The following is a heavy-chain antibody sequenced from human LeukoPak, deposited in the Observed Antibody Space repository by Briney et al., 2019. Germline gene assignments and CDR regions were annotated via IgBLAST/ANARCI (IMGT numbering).Heavy chain of an antibody. CDR1: GFSVSSNY. CDR3: ARTVGYGDYHWFDP. D-gene: IGHD4-17*01. J-gene: IGHJ5*02. CDR2: IYSGVST. V-gene: IGHV3-53*01. Sequence: AGGSLRLSCAASGFSVSSNYTSWVRQAPGKGLEWVSVIYSGVSTYYADSVKGRFTISRDNSKNTLYLQMNSLRAEDTAVYYCARTVGYGDYHWFDPWGQGTLVTVSS.